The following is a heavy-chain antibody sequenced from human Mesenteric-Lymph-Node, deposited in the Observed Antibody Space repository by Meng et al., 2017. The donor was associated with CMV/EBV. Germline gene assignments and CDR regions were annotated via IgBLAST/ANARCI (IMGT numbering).Heavy chain of an antibody. V-gene: IGHV4-31*02. J-gene: IGHJ4*02. CDR1: SISSGGFY. Sequence: SISSGGFYWSWIRQHPGEGLECIGYIYYSGSTYYNPSLKSRVTISVDTSTDQFSLKLSSVTAADTAVYYCARSRYNSGWQEKYYFDYWGQGTLVTVSS. CDR2: IYYSGST. D-gene: IGHD6-19*01. CDR3: ARSRYNSGWQEKYYFDY.